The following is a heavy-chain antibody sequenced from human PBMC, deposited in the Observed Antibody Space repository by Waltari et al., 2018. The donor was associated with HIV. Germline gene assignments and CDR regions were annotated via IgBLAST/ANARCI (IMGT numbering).Heavy chain of an antibody. D-gene: IGHD3-22*01. CDR1: GSTFSSYV. CDR2: ISVGSGST. V-gene: IGHV3-23*01. Sequence: EAQLLESGGGLVKLGWSLRLSCAALGSTFSSYVMGGVRQAPGNGLDWVAGISVGSGSTNYAYSVKGRFTISRDNSKNTLYLQMNSLRAEDTAVYYCAKSGGWYYYERSGYAGIWGQGTMVTVSS. J-gene: IGHJ3*02. CDR3: AKSGGWYYYERSGYAGI.